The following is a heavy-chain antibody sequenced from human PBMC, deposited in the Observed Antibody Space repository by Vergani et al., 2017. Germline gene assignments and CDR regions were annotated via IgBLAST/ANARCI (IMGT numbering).Heavy chain of an antibody. Sequence: QVQLVQSGAEVKKPGSSVKVSCKASGGTFSSYAISWVRQAPGQGLEWMGGIIPIFGTANYAQKFQGRVTITADESTSTAYMELSNLRSEDTAVYYCARGGSGSYYIPGGYYFDYWGQGTLVTVSS. CDR1: GGTFSSYA. J-gene: IGHJ4*02. V-gene: IGHV1-69*01. CDR3: ARGGSGSYYIPGGYYFDY. D-gene: IGHD1-26*01. CDR2: IIPIFGTA.